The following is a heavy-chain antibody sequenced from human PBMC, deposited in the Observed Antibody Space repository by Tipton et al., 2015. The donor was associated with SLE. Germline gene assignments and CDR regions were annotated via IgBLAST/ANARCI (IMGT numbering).Heavy chain of an antibody. Sequence: TLSLTCTVSGYSISRGYYWGWIRQPPGGGLEWLGSVYPGGTAYYNPSLKSRVTVSVDTAKNQFSLKLTSVTAADTAVYYCARDPLRDYGGQTAPESRGQGTLVTVSS. CDR1: GYSISRGYY. V-gene: IGHV4-38-2*02. D-gene: IGHD4-23*01. CDR3: ARDPLRDYGGQTAPES. CDR2: VYPGGTA. J-gene: IGHJ4*02.